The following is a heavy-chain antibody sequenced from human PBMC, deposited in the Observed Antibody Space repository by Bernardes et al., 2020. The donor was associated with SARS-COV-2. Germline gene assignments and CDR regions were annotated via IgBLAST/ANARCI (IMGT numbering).Heavy chain of an antibody. J-gene: IGHJ2*01. Sequence: GGSLRLSCAASGFTFSSYSMTWVRQAPGTGLAWVSYISSSSITIYYADSVKGRFTISRDNAKNSLYLQMNSLRAEDTAVYYCASGGSGWEKGRALAWYFDLWGRGTLVTVSS. CDR1: GFTFSSYS. CDR2: ISSSSITI. V-gene: IGHV3-48*01. CDR3: ASGGSGWEKGRALAWYFDL. D-gene: IGHD6-19*01.